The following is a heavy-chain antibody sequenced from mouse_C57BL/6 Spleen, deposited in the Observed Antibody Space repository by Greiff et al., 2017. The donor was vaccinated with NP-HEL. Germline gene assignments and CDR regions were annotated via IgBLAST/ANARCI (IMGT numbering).Heavy chain of an antibody. J-gene: IGHJ4*01. CDR2: IDPSDSYT. CDR3: ARRRDGNWGYAMDY. CDR1: GYTFTSYW. V-gene: IGHV1-69*01. D-gene: IGHD2-1*01. Sequence: QVQLQQPGAELVMPGASVKLSCKASGYTFTSYWMHWVKQRPGQGLEWIGEIDPSDSYTNYNQKFKGKSTLTVDKSSSTAYMQLSSLTSDDSAVYYCARRRDGNWGYAMDYWGQGTSVTVSS.